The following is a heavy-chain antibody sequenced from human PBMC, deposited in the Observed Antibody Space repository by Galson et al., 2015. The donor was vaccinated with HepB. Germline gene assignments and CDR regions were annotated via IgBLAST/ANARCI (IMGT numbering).Heavy chain of an antibody. Sequence: SVKVSCKASGYSSSTYAITWVRQAPGQGFEWLGWISAYDGDTRYTQKLQGRVTMTTDTSTSTAYMDLRSLRSDDTAIYYCARMTTAGTRPHYWGQGTLVTVSS. J-gene: IGHJ4*02. CDR3: ARMTTAGTRPHY. CDR1: GYSSSTYA. CDR2: ISAYDGDT. D-gene: IGHD6-13*01. V-gene: IGHV1-18*01.